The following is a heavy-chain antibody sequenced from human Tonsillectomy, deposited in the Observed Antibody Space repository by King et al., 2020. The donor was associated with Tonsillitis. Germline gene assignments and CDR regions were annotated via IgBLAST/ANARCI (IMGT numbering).Heavy chain of an antibody. Sequence: VQLQQWGAGLLKPSETLSLTCAVYGGSFSGYYWSWIRQPPGKGLEWIGEINHSGNTNYNPSLKSRVTVSVDTSKNQFSLKMRSVTAADTAVYYCARGSPYYDDVWSLWGQGTLVTVSS. CDR2: INHSGNT. D-gene: IGHD3-16*01. V-gene: IGHV4-34*01. J-gene: IGHJ1*01. CDR3: ARGSPYYDDVWSL. CDR1: GGSFSGYY.